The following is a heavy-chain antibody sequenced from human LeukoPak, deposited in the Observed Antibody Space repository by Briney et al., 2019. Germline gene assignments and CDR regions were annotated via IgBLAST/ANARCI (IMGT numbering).Heavy chain of an antibody. Sequence: ASVKVSCKASGYTFTSYYMHWVRPAPGQGGEWMGIINPSGGSTRYAQKFQGSVTMTRDTPTSTGYMELSSLRSEGTAVYYCARKTYYYDSGLSSWGQGTLVTVSS. CDR2: INPSGGST. CDR1: GYTFTSYY. J-gene: IGHJ5*02. CDR3: ARKTYYYDSGLSS. D-gene: IGHD3-22*01. V-gene: IGHV1-46*01.